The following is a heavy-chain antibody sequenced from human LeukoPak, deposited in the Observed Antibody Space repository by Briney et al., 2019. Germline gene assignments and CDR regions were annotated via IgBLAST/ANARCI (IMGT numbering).Heavy chain of an antibody. D-gene: IGHD6-19*01. CDR2: IYYSGST. CDR1: GGSMSRSY. CDR3: ARLAYSRGWYVY. Sequence: PSETLSLTCCVYGGSMSRSYCSSVRQPPGKGLEWVGYIYYSGSTNNNPSLKSRVTISVATSKKEFSLKLSSVSAADPAVYFCARLAYSRGWYVYWGQGTRVTVSS. J-gene: IGHJ4*02. V-gene: IGHV4-59*01.